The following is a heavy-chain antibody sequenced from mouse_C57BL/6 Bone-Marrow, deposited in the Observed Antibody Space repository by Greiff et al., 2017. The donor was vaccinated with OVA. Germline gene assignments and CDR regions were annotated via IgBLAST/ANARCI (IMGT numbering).Heavy chain of an antibody. Sequence: EVKVEESGGGLVQPGGSLKLSCAASGFTFSDYGMAWVRQAPRKGPEWVAFISNLAYSIYYADTVTGRFTISRENAKNTLYLEMSSLRSEDTAMYYCARLRRRGYAMDYWGQGTSVTVSS. CDR2: ISNLAYSI. J-gene: IGHJ4*01. CDR3: ARLRRRGYAMDY. D-gene: IGHD2-12*01. V-gene: IGHV5-15*04. CDR1: GFTFSDYG.